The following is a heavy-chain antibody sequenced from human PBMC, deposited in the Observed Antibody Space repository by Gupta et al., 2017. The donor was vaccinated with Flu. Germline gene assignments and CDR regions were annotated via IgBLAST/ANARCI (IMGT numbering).Heavy chain of an antibody. CDR3: AKGRDSREGNVDD. Sequence: QVPLVESGGGGFQPGRSLILSCSASGFPVINYGMHWVGKPPGKGLEWLAVIAEEGSNKYYADSVKGRFTISRDNSKNTLYLQMTSLRAEDTAIYDCAKGRDSREGNVDDWGQGTRGTVAS. CDR2: IAEEGSNK. J-gene: IGHJ4*02. V-gene: IGHV3-30*18. D-gene: IGHD1-26*01. CDR1: GFPVINYG.